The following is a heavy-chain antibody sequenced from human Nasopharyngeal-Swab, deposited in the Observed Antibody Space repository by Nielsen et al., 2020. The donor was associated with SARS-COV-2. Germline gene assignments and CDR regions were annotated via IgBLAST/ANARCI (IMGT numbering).Heavy chain of an antibody. J-gene: IGHJ4*02. CDR1: GGPISSYY. Sequence: GSLRLSCTVSGGPISSYYWSWIRQPPGKGLEWIGYIYYSGSTNYNPSLKSRVTISVDTSKNQFSLKLSSVTAADTAVYYCARVGRQWLVQVDYWGQGTLVTVSS. V-gene: IGHV4-59*13. D-gene: IGHD6-19*01. CDR2: IYYSGST. CDR3: ARVGRQWLVQVDY.